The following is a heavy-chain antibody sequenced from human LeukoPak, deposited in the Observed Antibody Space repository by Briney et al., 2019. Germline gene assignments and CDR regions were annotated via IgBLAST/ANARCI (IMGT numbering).Heavy chain of an antibody. Sequence: PGGSLRLSCAASGFTFSSYAMSWVRQAPGKGLEWVSAISGSGGSTYYADSVKGRFTISRDNSKNTLYLQMNSLRAEDTAVYYCARTRDSSSGTNSYYYYYGMDVWGQGTTVTVSS. J-gene: IGHJ6*02. CDR1: GFTFSSYA. CDR2: ISGSGGST. CDR3: ARTRDSSSGTNSYYYYYGMDV. V-gene: IGHV3-23*01. D-gene: IGHD6-13*01.